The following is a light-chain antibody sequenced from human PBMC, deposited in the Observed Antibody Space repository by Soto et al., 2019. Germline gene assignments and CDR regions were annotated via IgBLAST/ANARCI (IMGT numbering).Light chain of an antibody. CDR1: QGISSY. CDR3: QQLNGYPPT. Sequence: DIQLTQSPSFLSASVGDRVTITCRASQGISSYLAWYQQKPGKAPKLLIYAASTLQSGVPSRFSGSGSGTEFTLTISSLQPEDFATYFCQQLNGYPPTFGQGTKVDIK. J-gene: IGKJ1*01. CDR2: AAS. V-gene: IGKV1-9*01.